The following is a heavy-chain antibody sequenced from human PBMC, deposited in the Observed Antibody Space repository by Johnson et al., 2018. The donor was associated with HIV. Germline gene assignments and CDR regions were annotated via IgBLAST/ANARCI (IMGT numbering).Heavy chain of an antibody. CDR2: ISSSGSTI. CDR1: GFIFSDYY. Sequence: QVQLVESGGGLVKPGGSLRLSCAASGFIFSDYYMSWIRQALGKGLEWVSYISSSGSTIYYADSVKGRFTISRDNAKNSLYLQMNSLRAEDTAVYYCAKDISQWLIRAFDIWGQGTMVTVSS. CDR3: AKDISQWLIRAFDI. D-gene: IGHD5-12*01. V-gene: IGHV3-11*04. J-gene: IGHJ3*02.